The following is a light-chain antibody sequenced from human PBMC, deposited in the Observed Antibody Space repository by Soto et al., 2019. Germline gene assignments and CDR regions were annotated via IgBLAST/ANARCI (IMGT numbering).Light chain of an antibody. V-gene: IGKV1-27*01. Sequence: DIQMTQSPFSLSASVGDRVTITCRPSQGISNFLAWYQQKPGKVPKLLIYAASTLQSGVPSRFSGSGSGTDFTLTINNLQPEDFATYYCQKYNSAPYTFGQGTKLEIK. CDR1: QGISNF. CDR3: QKYNSAPYT. CDR2: AAS. J-gene: IGKJ2*01.